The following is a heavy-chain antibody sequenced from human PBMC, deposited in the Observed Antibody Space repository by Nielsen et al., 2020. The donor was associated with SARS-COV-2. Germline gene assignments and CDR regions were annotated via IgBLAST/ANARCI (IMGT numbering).Heavy chain of an antibody. CDR3: ARGRYSGPRRPFDY. CDR2: INPSGGST. V-gene: IGHV1-46*01. J-gene: IGHJ4*02. CDR1: GYTFTSYY. Sequence: ASVKVSCKASGYTFTSYYMHRVRQPPGQGLEWMGIINPSGGSTSYAQKFQGRVTMTRGTSTSTVYMELNSLRAEDTAVYYCARGRYSGPRRPFDYWGQGTLVTVSS. D-gene: IGHD5-12*01.